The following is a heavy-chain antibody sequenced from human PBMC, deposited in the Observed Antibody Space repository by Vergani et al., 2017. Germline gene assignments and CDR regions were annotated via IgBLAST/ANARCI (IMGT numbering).Heavy chain of an antibody. CDR3: ARHGGDIVVVPAADRGETTYYYYGMDV. J-gene: IGHJ6*02. V-gene: IGHV5-51*01. CDR1: GYSFTSYW. D-gene: IGHD2-2*01. Sequence: EVQLVQSGAEVKKPGESLKISCKGSGYSFTSYWIGWVRQMPGKGLEWMGSSYPGDSDTRYSPSFQGQVTISADKSISTAYLQGSSLKASDNAMYYCARHGGDIVVVPAADRGETTYYYYGMDVWGQGTTVTVSS. CDR2: SYPGDSDT.